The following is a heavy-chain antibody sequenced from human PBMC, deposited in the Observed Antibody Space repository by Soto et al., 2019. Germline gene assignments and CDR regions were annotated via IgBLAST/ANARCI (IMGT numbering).Heavy chain of an antibody. V-gene: IGHV3-23*01. D-gene: IGHD3-3*01. CDR1: GFTFSSYA. J-gene: IGHJ5*02. Sequence: EVQLLESGGGLVQPGGSLRLSCAASGFTFSSYAMSWVRQAPGKGLEWVSAISGSGGSTYYADSVKGRFTISRDNSKNPLSLQMNSLRAEDTAVYYCAKERRRRFLGGWSYGGCCFDPWGQGSLVTVSS. CDR3: AKERRRRFLGGWSYGGCCFDP. CDR2: ISGSGGST.